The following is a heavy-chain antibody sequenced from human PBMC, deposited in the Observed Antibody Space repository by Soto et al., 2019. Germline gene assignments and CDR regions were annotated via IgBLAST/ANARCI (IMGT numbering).Heavy chain of an antibody. CDR2: IIPIFGTA. CDR3: AREGGSGNYRYYAMDV. D-gene: IGHD3-10*01. J-gene: IGHJ6*02. CDR1: GGTFSSYA. V-gene: IGHV1-69*12. Sequence: QVQLVQSGAEVKKPGSSVKVSCKASGGTFSSYAISWVRQAPGQGLEWMGGIIPIFGTANYAQKFQGRVTITADAYTSTAYMELSSLRSEDTAVYYCAREGGSGNYRYYAMDVWGQGTTVTVSS.